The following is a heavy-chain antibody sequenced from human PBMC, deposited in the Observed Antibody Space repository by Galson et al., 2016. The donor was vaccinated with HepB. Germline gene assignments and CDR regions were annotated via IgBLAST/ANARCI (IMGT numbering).Heavy chain of an antibody. Sequence: QSGAEVKKPGESLRISCKGSGYSFTRNWISWVRQMPGKGLEWMGRIDPSDSYAKYGPSFQGHVTISADKSISTAYLQWSSLKASDTAIYYCARHGGADAFDIWGQGTMVTVSS. CDR3: ARHGGADAFDI. J-gene: IGHJ3*02. D-gene: IGHD3-16*01. CDR1: GYSFTRNW. CDR2: IDPSDSYA. V-gene: IGHV5-10-1*01.